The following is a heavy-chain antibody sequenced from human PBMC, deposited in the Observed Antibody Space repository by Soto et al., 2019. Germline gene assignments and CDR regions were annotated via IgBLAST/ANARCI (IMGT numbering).Heavy chain of an antibody. CDR3: AKDGLQKDDAGNWLGS. CDR2: ISWDGGTT. Sequence: EVQLVESGGDVVQPGGSLRLSCAASGFTFEDYTIHWVRQAPGKALEWVSLISWDGGTTYYTHSVKGRFTISRDNSKNSLYLQMNSLRPEDTALYYCAKDGLQKDDAGNWLGSWGQGTLVTVSS. CDR1: GFTFEDYT. J-gene: IGHJ5*01. D-gene: IGHD5-18*01. V-gene: IGHV3-43*01.